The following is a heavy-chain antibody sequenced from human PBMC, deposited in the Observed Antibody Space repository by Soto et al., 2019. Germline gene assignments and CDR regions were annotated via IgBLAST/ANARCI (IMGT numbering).Heavy chain of an antibody. D-gene: IGHD3-3*01. Sequence: PGKGLEWVSTISGSTGNTYYADSVKGRFTISRDNSKNTLYLQMNSLRAEDTAVYFFFKAEDGIRFTVPVSAFLLNRSSDL. CDR2: ISGSTGNT. J-gene: IGHJ2*01. V-gene: IGHV3-23*01. CDR3: FKAEDGIRFTVPVSAFLLNRSSDL.